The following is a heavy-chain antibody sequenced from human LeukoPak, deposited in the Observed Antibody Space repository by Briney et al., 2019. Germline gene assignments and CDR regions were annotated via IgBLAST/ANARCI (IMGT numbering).Heavy chain of an antibody. CDR1: GVSISSYY. J-gene: IGHJ3*02. V-gene: IGHV4-59*01. D-gene: IGHD3-16*01. CDR3: ARDGADISGFWGDAFDI. CDR2: IYNSGTT. Sequence: PSETLSLTCTVSGVSISSYYWSWIRQPPGKGLEWIGYIYNSGTTYYNPSLMTRVTISIDTSKNQFSLKLSSVTAADTAVYYCARDGADISGFWGDAFDIWGQGTMVTVSS.